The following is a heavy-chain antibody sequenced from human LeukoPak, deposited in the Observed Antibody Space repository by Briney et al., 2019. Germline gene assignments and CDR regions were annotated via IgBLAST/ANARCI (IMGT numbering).Heavy chain of an antibody. CDR1: GFTFTTYS. V-gene: IGHV3-21*01. CDR3: ARARGFDW. Sequence: GGSLRLSCAASGFTFTTYSMNWVRQAPGKGLEWVSSISSSSSYIHYADSVKGRFTISRDNAKNSLFLQMNSLRAEDTAVYYCARARGFDWWGQGTLVTVPS. J-gene: IGHJ4*02. CDR2: ISSSSSYI.